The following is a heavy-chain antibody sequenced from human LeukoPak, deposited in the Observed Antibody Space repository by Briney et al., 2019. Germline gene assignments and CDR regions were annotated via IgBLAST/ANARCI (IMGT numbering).Heavy chain of an antibody. V-gene: IGHV4-61*02. J-gene: IGHJ4*02. CDR3: ARATKITIFGVVIIGRYFDY. D-gene: IGHD3-3*01. CDR2: IYTSGST. Sequence: SQTLSLTCTVSGGSISSGSYYWSWIRQPAGKGLEWIGRIYTSGSTNYNPSLKSRVTISVDTSKNHFSLKLSSVNAADTAVYYCARATKITIFGVVIIGRYFDYWGQGTLVTVSS. CDR1: GGSISSGSYY.